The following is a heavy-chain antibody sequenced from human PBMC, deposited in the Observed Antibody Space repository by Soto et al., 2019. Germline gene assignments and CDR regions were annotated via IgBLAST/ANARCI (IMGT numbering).Heavy chain of an antibody. V-gene: IGHV3-74*01. CDR1: GFTFSSYL. J-gene: IGHJ4*02. CDR3: ARPRYDSSGTPFDY. Sequence: TGGSMRLSCAASGFTFSSYLRHWVRQVPGKGLVWVSRINSDGSSTSYADSVKGRFTISRDNAKNTLYLQMNSLRAEDTAVYYCARPRYDSSGTPFDYWGQGTLVTVSS. D-gene: IGHD3-22*01. CDR2: INSDGSST.